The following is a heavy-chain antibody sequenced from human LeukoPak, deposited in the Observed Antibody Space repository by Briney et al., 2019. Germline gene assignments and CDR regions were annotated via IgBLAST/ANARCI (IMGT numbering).Heavy chain of an antibody. CDR3: ARRGKGGAFDI. Sequence: SQTLSLTCAVPGGSISSGGYSWSWIRQPPGKGLEWIGYIYHSGSTYYNPSLKSRVTISVDRSKNQFSLKLSSVTAADTAVYYCARRGKGGAFDIWGQGTMVTVSS. J-gene: IGHJ3*02. CDR2: IYHSGST. D-gene: IGHD3-16*01. CDR1: GGSISSGGYS. V-gene: IGHV4-30-2*01.